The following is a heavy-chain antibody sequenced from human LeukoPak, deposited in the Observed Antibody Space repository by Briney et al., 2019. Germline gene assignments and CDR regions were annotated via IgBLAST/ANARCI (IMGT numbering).Heavy chain of an antibody. D-gene: IGHD2-21*01. V-gene: IGHV3-23*01. CDR2: ISGSGGST. CDR1: GFTFSSYA. Sequence: GSLRLSCAASGFTFSSYAMSWVRQAPGKGLEWVSAISGSGGSTYYADSVKGRFTISRDNSKNTLYLQMNSLRAEDTAVYYCAKSSRIFDAFDIWGQGTMVTVSS. J-gene: IGHJ3*02. CDR3: AKSSRIFDAFDI.